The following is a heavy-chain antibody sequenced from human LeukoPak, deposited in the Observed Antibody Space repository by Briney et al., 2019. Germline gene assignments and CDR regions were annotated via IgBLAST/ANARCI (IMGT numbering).Heavy chain of an antibody. CDR1: GASIAISNW. J-gene: IGHJ4*02. Sequence: SETLSLTCAVSGASIAISNWWTWGRQPPEKGLEWIGEISHSGSTAYNPSLKSRVTTSIDKSKNQLSLILTSVTAADTAMYYCAQVWGYWGQGTLVTVSS. CDR2: ISHSGST. D-gene: IGHD3-16*01. CDR3: AQVWGY. V-gene: IGHV4-4*02.